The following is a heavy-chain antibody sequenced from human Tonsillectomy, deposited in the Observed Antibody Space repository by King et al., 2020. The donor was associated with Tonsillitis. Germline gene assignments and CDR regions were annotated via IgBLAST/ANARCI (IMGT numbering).Heavy chain of an antibody. D-gene: IGHD2-15*01. CDR2: ISYDGSNK. CDR1: GFMFSSYG. Sequence: VKLVESGGGVVQPGRSLSLSGAASGFMFSSYGMLWVRQAPGKGLGWVAVISYDGSNKYYADSVKGRFTISRDNSKNTLYLQMNSLRAEDTAVYYCAKSNVGFCGRGSCFDSFDPWGQGTLVTVSS. CDR3: AKSNVGFCGRGSCFDSFDP. V-gene: IGHV3-30*18. J-gene: IGHJ5*02.